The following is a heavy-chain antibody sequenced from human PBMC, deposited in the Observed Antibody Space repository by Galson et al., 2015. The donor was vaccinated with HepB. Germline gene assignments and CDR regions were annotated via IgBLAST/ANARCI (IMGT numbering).Heavy chain of an antibody. V-gene: IGHV1-2*02. J-gene: IGHJ4*02. Sequence: SVKVSCKASGYTFINYYVHWVRQAPGQGLEWMGWTNPASGGRHYAQEFQGRVTMTRDTSISTAYMDLSSLRSDDTAVYYCATEALASCHTTTCSWHWGQGTLVTVSS. CDR1: GYTFINYY. CDR2: TNPASGGR. D-gene: IGHD2-2*01. CDR3: ATEALASCHTTTCSWH.